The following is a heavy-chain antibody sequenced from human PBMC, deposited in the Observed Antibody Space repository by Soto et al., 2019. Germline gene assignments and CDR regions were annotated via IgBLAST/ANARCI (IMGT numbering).Heavy chain of an antibody. CDR2: IYAGGTT. CDR1: GGSISSHDSC. V-gene: IGHV4-39*01. Sequence: SETLSLTCTVSGGSISSHDSCWSWIRQPPDRGLEWIGHIYAGGTTYNNPSLQSRVTISVDTSKNQFSLKLSSVTAADTAVYYCASLFYCSSTSCYYYYGMDVWGQGTTVTVSS. D-gene: IGHD2-2*01. CDR3: ASLFYCSSTSCYYYYGMDV. J-gene: IGHJ6*02.